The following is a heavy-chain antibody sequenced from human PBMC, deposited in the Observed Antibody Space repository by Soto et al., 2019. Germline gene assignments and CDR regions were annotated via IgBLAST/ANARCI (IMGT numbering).Heavy chain of an antibody. V-gene: IGHV3-43D*04. D-gene: IGHD3-22*01. J-gene: IGHJ4*02. Sequence: PGGSLRLSCAASGFTFDDYAMHWVRQAPGKGLEWVSLISWDGGSTYYADSVKGRFTISRDNSKNSLYLQMNSLRAEDTALYYCAKDTDDSSGYYDYWGQGTLVPVSS. CDR3: AKDTDDSSGYYDY. CDR1: GFTFDDYA. CDR2: ISWDGGST.